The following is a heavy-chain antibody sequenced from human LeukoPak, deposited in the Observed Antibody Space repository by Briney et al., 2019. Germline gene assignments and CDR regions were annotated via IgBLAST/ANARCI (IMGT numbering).Heavy chain of an antibody. CDR1: GGSFSGCY. D-gene: IGHD3/OR15-3a*01. CDR2: INHSGST. Sequence: SETLSLTCAVYGGSFSGCYWSWIRQPPGKGLEWIGEINHSGSTNYNPSLKSRVTISVDTSKNQFSLKLSSVTAADTAVYYCARVPPSMDVFDYWGQGTLVTVSS. CDR3: ARVPPSMDVFDY. J-gene: IGHJ4*02. V-gene: IGHV4-34*01.